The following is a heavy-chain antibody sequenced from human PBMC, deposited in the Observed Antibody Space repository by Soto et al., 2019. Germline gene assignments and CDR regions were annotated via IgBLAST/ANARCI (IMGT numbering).Heavy chain of an antibody. Sequence: SETLSLTCTVSGGSISSYYWSWIRQPPGKGLEWIGEINYSGSTNYNPTLKSRVTISVDTSKNQFSLKLSSVTAADTAVYYCGRAGRGRTSLALFDYWGQGTLVTVS. V-gene: IGHV4-59*01. J-gene: IGHJ4*02. CDR3: GRAGRGRTSLALFDY. CDR1: GGSISSYY. CDR2: INYSGST. D-gene: IGHD1-1*01.